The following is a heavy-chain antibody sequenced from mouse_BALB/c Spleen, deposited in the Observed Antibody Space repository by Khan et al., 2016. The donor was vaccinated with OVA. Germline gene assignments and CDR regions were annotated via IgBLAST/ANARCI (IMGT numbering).Heavy chain of an antibody. J-gene: IGHJ2*01. CDR1: GFTFSSYG. V-gene: IGHV5-6-3*01. CDR2: INSNGGST. CDR3: ARVGRTVN. Sequence: EVELVESGGGLVQPGGSLKLSCAASGFTFSSYGMSWVRQTPAKRLELVASINSNGGSTNYPDSVKGRFTISRDNSKNTLYLQMSSLKAEDTAMYDCARVGRTVNWGQGTTLTVSS. D-gene: IGHD2-5*01.